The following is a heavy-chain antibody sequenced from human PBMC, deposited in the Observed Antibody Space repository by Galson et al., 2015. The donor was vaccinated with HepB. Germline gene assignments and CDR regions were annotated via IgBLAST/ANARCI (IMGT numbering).Heavy chain of an antibody. CDR1: GYTFTSYD. CDR3: ARGPLYYDFWSATYYHYGMDV. D-gene: IGHD3-3*01. V-gene: IGHV1-8*01. J-gene: IGHJ6*02. Sequence: SVKVSCKASGYTFTSYDINWVRQATGQGLEWMGWMHPNSGNTGYAQKFQGRVTMTRNTSISTAYVELSSLRSEDTAVYYCARGPLYYDFWSATYYHYGMDVWGQGTTVSV. CDR2: MHPNSGNT.